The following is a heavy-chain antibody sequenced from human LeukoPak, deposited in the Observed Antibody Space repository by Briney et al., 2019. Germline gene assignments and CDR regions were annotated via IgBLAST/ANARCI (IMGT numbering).Heavy chain of an antibody. CDR1: GFTFSSYA. CDR2: ISGSGGST. D-gene: IGHD2-2*01. Sequence: GGSLRLSCAASGFTFSSYAMSWVRQAPGKGLEWVSAISGSGGSTYYADSVKGRFTISRDNSKNTLYLQMNSLRAEDTAVYYCAKDQRYCSSTSCPRGPFDYWGQGTLVTVSS. CDR3: AKDQRYCSSTSCPRGPFDY. V-gene: IGHV3-23*01. J-gene: IGHJ4*02.